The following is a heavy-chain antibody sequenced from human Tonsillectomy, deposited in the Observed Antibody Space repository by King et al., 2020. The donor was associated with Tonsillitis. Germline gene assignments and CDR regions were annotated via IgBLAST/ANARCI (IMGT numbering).Heavy chain of an antibody. V-gene: IGHV3-49*04. CDR3: TRVGAYYYDSSGYALDY. Sequence: VQLVESGGGLVQPGRSLRLSCTTSRFTFGDYAMSWVRQAPGKGLEWVGFIRREAYGGTTECAASVKGRFSISRDDSKSIAYLQMNSLKTEDTAVYYCTRVGAYYYDSSGYALDYWGQGTLVTVSS. J-gene: IGHJ4*02. D-gene: IGHD3-22*01. CDR2: IRREAYGGTT. CDR1: RFTFGDYA.